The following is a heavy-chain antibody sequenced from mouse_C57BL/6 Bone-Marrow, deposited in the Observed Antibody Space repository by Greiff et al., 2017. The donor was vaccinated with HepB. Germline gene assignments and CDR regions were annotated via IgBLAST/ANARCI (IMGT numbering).Heavy chain of an antibody. D-gene: IGHD2-4*01. V-gene: IGHV1-18*01. CDR1: GYTFTDYN. J-gene: IGHJ2*01. CDR2: INPNNGGT. CDR3: ARAEDYYDNFDY. Sequence: EVKLQESGPELVKPGASVKIPCKASGYTFTDYNMDWVKQSHGKSLEWIGDINPNNGGTIYNQKFKGKATLTVDKSSSTAYMELRSLTSEDTAVYYCARAEDYYDNFDYWGQGTTLTVSS.